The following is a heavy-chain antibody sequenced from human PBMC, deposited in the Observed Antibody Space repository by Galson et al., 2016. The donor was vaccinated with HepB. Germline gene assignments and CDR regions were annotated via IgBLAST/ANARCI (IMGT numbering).Heavy chain of an antibody. Sequence: SLRLSCAASGFTFSNYAMRWVRQAPGKGLEWVSTIIGSGGRTYYADSVKGRSTISRDNSKNTVYLQMNSLRAEDTAVYYCANDGGVTFCSSLGCYFDYWGQGTLVTVSS. CDR3: ANDGGVTFCSSLGCYFDY. CDR1: GFTFSNYA. CDR2: IIGSGGRT. J-gene: IGHJ4*02. V-gene: IGHV3-23*01. D-gene: IGHD2-8*02.